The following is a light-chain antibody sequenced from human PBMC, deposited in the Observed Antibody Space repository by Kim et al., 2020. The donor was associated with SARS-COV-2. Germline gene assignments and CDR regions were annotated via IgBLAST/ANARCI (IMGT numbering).Light chain of an antibody. CDR3: QAWDSHVV. CDR1: KLGDKY. CDR2: QDS. V-gene: IGLV3-1*01. J-gene: IGLJ2*01. Sequence: SYELTQPPSVSVSQGQTASITCSGDKLGDKYACWYQQKPGQSPVLVIYQDSKRPSGIPERFSGSNSGNTATLTISGTQAMDEADYYCQAWDSHVVFGGGTQLTVL.